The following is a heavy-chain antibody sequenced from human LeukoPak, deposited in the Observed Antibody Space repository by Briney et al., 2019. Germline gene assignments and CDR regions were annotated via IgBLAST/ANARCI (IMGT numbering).Heavy chain of an antibody. J-gene: IGHJ4*02. CDR2: ISGGGDK. V-gene: IGHV3-23*01. Sequence: GGSLRLSCAASGFTFSTYAMSWVRQAPGKGLEWVTTISGGGDKQYADHVKGRFTVSRDDSKNTLYLQMNSLRAEDTALYYCAKDVNSSGYYLGFDYWGQGTLVTVSS. CDR3: AKDVNSSGYYLGFDY. D-gene: IGHD3-22*01. CDR1: GFTFSTYA.